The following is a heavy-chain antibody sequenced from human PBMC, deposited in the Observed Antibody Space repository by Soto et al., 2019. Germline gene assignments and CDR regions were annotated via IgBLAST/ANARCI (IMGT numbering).Heavy chain of an antibody. D-gene: IGHD2-15*01. Sequence: PGGSLRLSCAASGFTFSSYSMNWVRQAPGKGLEWVSYISSSSRTIFYADSVKGRFTISRDNAKNSLYLQMNSLRDEDTAVYYCARDDCSGGSCYQNDNWFDPWGQGTLVTVAS. V-gene: IGHV3-48*02. J-gene: IGHJ5*02. CDR2: ISSSSRTI. CDR1: GFTFSSYS. CDR3: ARDDCSGGSCYQNDNWFDP.